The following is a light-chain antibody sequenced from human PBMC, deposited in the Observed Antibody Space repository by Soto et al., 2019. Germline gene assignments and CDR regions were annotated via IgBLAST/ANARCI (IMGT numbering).Light chain of an antibody. Sequence: QSALTQPPSASGSPGQSVTISCTGTRSDVGGHNYVAWYQQHPGKAPKVMIYEVSKRPSGVPDRFSGSKSGNTASLTVSGLQAEDEADYYCSSYAGSNNVIFGGGTKVTVL. J-gene: IGLJ2*01. CDR1: RSDVGGHNY. V-gene: IGLV2-8*01. CDR3: SSYAGSNNVI. CDR2: EVS.